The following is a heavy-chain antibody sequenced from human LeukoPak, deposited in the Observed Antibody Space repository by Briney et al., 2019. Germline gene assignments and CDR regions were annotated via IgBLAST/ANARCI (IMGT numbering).Heavy chain of an antibody. D-gene: IGHD6-13*01. V-gene: IGHV3-48*03. CDR1: GFTFSSYE. CDR3: ARDPLQYSSSWYDSSFDY. CDR2: ISSSGSTI. Sequence: GGSLRLSCAASGFTFSSYEMNWVRQAPGKGLEWVSYISSSGSTIYYADSVKGRFTISRDNAKNSLYLQMNSLRAEDTAAYYCARDPLQYSSSWYDSSFDYWGQGTLVTVSS. J-gene: IGHJ4*02.